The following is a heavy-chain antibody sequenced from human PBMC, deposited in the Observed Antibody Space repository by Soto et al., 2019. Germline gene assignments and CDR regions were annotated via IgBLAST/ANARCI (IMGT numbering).Heavy chain of an antibody. D-gene: IGHD3-9*01. CDR2: MNPNTGNT. V-gene: IGHV1-8*02. CDR3: ARGQLATLTDF. CDR1: GYTFTDFD. J-gene: IGHJ4*02. Sequence: QVQLVQSGPEVKKPGAPVKISCQASGYTFTDFDINWVRQATGQGLEWMGWMNPNTGNTRYAQRFQGRLIMTRDTSISTAYMEMCSLTSEDTAVYYCARGQLATLTDFWGQGTLVTVSS.